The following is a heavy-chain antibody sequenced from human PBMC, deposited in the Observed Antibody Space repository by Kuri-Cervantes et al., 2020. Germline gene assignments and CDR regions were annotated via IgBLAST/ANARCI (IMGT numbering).Heavy chain of an antibody. CDR1: GGSISSSSYY. CDR3: ARGMTRYCSSTSCFPYYYGMDV. V-gene: IGHV4-39*01. Sequence: GSLRLSCTVSGGSISSSSYYWGWIRQPPGKGLEWIGSIYYSGSTYYNPSLKSRVTISVDTSKNQFSLKLSSVTAADTAVYYCARGMTRYCSSTSCFPYYYGMDVWGQGTTVTVSS. J-gene: IGHJ6*02. D-gene: IGHD2-2*01. CDR2: IYYSGST.